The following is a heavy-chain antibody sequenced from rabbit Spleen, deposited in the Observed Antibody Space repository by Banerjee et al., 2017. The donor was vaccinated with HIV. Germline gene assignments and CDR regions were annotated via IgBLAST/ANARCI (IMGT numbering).Heavy chain of an antibody. V-gene: IGHV1S45*01. CDR3: VRSPNSGSTYRTFNL. D-gene: IGHD8-1*01. CDR2: IYIGISGNT. Sequence: QEQLEESGGDLVQPEGSLTLTCKASGLDFSSYYYMCWVRQAPGKGLEWIACIYIGISGNTYYASWAKGRFTISKTSSTTVTLQMTSLTAADTATYFCVRSPNSGSTYRTFNLWGPGTLVTVS. CDR1: GLDFSSYYY. J-gene: IGHJ4*01.